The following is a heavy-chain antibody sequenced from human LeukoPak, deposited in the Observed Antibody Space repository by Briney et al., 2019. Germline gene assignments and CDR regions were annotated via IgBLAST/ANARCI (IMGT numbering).Heavy chain of an antibody. J-gene: IGHJ6*03. Sequence: QTSETLSLTCAVYGGSFSGYYWSWIRQPPGKGLEWIGEINHSGSTSYNPSLKSRVTISVDTSKNQFSLKLSSVTAADTAVYYCARGRIQLWSRGYTDVWGKGTTVTVSS. V-gene: IGHV4-34*01. CDR2: INHSGST. CDR1: GGSFSGYY. D-gene: IGHD5-18*01. CDR3: ARGRIQLWSRGYTDV.